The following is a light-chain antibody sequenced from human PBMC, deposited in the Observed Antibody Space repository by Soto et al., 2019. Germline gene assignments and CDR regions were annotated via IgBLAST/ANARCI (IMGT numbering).Light chain of an antibody. Sequence: EIVMTQSPATLSVSPGERATLSCRASQTISSDLAWHQQKPGQAPRLLIYGASTRATGIPARFSGSGSGTEFTLTISSLQSEDFAVYYCQQYSNWPRTFGGGTKVESK. J-gene: IGKJ4*01. CDR1: QTISSD. CDR2: GAS. CDR3: QQYSNWPRT. V-gene: IGKV3-15*01.